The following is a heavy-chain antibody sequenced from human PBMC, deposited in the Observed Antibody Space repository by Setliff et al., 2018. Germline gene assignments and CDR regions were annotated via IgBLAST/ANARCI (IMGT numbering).Heavy chain of an antibody. Sequence: PGGSLRLSCAVSGLRFSDAWVSWVRQAPGKGLEWAGRIKSYGSGGTIDYAAPVEGRFTISRDDSKNTVYLQMSSLKTEDTAVYYCTTDWEVPTSEVTYYYMGVWGKGTTVTVSS. CDR3: TTDWEVPTSEVTYYYMGV. CDR1: GLRFSDAW. J-gene: IGHJ6*03. V-gene: IGHV3-15*01. CDR2: IKSYGSGGTI. D-gene: IGHD1-26*01.